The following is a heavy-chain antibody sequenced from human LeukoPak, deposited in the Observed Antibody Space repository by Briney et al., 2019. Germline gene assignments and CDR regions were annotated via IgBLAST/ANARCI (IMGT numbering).Heavy chain of an antibody. Sequence: GGSLRLSCAASGFTFSSYAMSWVRQAPGKGLEWVSGINWNGGSTGYADSVKGRFTISRDNAKNSLYLQMNSLRAEDTALYYCARERGYSSSWYFDYWGQGTLVTVSS. J-gene: IGHJ4*02. D-gene: IGHD6-13*01. CDR1: GFTFSSYA. CDR2: INWNGGST. V-gene: IGHV3-20*04. CDR3: ARERGYSSSWYFDY.